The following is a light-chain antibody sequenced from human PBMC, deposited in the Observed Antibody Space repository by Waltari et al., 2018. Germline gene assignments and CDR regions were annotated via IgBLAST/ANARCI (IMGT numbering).Light chain of an antibody. V-gene: IGKV4-1*01. CDR3: QQYYSKT. J-gene: IGKJ1*01. CDR2: WAS. Sequence: IVLTQSPDSLAVSLSDRATIHCESSPSLSSNNKNYLAWYQQRPGQPPRLLISWASTRQSGVPDRFIGSGFGTDFTLTISSLQAEDVAVYFCQQYYSKTFGQGTKVEIK. CDR1: PSLSSNNKNY.